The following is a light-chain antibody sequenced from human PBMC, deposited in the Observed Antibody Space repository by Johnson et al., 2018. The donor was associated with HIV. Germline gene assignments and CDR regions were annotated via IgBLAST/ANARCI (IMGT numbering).Light chain of an antibody. Sequence: QSVLTQPPSVSAAPGQKVTISCSGSNSNIGNSYVSWYQQLPGTAPKLLIYDNNKRPSGIPDRFSGSKSGTSATLGITGLQTGDEADYYCGTWDSSLSAYVFGTGTKVTVL. J-gene: IGLJ1*01. CDR3: GTWDSSLSAYV. CDR2: DNN. CDR1: NSNIGNSY. V-gene: IGLV1-51*01.